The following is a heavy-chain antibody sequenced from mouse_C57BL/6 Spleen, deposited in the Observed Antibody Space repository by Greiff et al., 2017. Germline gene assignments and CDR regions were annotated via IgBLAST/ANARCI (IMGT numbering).Heavy chain of an antibody. D-gene: IGHD4-1*01. CDR1: GYTFTDYN. CDR2: INPNNGGT. CDR3: ARSTGRGLFAY. Sequence: VQLKQSGPELVKPGASVKMSCKASGYTFTDYNMHWVKQSHGKSLEWIGYINPNNGGTSYNQKFKGKATLTVNKSSSTAYMELRSLTSEDSAVYYCARSTGRGLFAYWGQGTLVTVSA. J-gene: IGHJ3*01. V-gene: IGHV1-22*01.